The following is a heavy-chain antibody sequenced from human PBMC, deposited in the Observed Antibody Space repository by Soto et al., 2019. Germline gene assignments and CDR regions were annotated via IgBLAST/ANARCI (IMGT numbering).Heavy chain of an antibody. J-gene: IGHJ4*01. CDR2: VLYDGSNK. V-gene: IGHV3-30*02. CDR3: AKDTYYYDKSGYYPYDH. CDR1: GLSRGRYG. D-gene: IGHD3-22*01. Sequence: GGYPKLACAAPGLSRGRYGVHWVRQRPDKGLEWVASVLYDGSNKPYADSVKGRFTISRDNSRNTLDLQMNSLRAEDTAVYYCAKDTYYYDKSGYYPYDHWGHGT.